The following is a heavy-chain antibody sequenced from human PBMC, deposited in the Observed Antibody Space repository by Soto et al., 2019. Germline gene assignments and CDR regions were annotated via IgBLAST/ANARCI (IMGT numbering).Heavy chain of an antibody. D-gene: IGHD6-19*01. Sequence: EVQLVESGGGLVQPGGSLRLSCAASGFTFSSYWMSWVRQAPGKGLEWVANIKQDGSEKYYVDSVKGRFTISRDNAKNSLYLQMNSLRAEDTAVYYCARDSSSGERTDYGMDVWGQGTTVTVSS. CDR3: ARDSSSGERTDYGMDV. CDR2: IKQDGSEK. CDR1: GFTFSSYW. J-gene: IGHJ6*02. V-gene: IGHV3-7*01.